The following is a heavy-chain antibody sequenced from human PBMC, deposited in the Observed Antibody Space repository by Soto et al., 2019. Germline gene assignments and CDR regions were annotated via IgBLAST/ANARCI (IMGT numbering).Heavy chain of an antibody. J-gene: IGHJ5*01. V-gene: IGHV3-48*01. CDR2: ISASGNTI. D-gene: IGHD6-19*01. Sequence: GGSLRLSCSISGLTFGASNMAWVRQPLGKGLEWVSYISASGNTIFYADSVKGRLTISRDNAQKSLYLQMNTLRVEDTSVYYCVTVTSSGRLDSWGRGTLVTVSS. CDR1: GLTFGASN. CDR3: VTVTSSGRLDS.